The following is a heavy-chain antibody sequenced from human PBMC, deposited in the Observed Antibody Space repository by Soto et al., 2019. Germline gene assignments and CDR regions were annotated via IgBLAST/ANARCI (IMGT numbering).Heavy chain of an antibody. Sequence: SETLSLTCTVSGGSISSYYWSWIRQPPGKGLEWIGYIYYSGSTNYNPSLKSRVTISVDTSKNQFSLKLSSVTAADMAVYYCARSSMVHYYYYGMDVWGQGTTVTVSS. CDR1: GGSISSYY. D-gene: IGHD3-10*01. CDR2: IYYSGST. V-gene: IGHV4-59*01. CDR3: ARSSMVHYYYYGMDV. J-gene: IGHJ6*02.